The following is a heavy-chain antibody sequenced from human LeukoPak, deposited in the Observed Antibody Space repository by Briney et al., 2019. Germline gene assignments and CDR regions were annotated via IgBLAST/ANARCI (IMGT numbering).Heavy chain of an antibody. V-gene: IGHV3-74*01. D-gene: IGHD2-21*02. CDR2: INSDGYST. CDR1: GFTFSGYW. Sequence: GGSLRLSCAASGFTFSGYWMHWVRQAPGKGLVWVSRINSDGYSTSYADSVKGRFTISRDNAKNTVFLQMNSLRAEDTAVYYCARIHCGGACYSKWGQGTLVTVSS. CDR3: ARIHCGGACYSK. J-gene: IGHJ1*01.